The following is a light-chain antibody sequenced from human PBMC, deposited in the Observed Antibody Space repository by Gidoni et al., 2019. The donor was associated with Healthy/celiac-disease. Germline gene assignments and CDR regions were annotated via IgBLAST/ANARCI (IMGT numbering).Light chain of an antibody. CDR3: QQYGSSPLT. Sequence: EIVLTQSPGTLSLSPGERATLSCRASQSVSSSYLAWYQQKPGQAPRLLIYGAFRRATGIPDRFSGSGSGTDFNLTISRLEPEDFAVYYCQQYGSSPLTFGGGTKVEIK. J-gene: IGKJ4*01. CDR1: QSVSSSY. V-gene: IGKV3-20*01. CDR2: GAF.